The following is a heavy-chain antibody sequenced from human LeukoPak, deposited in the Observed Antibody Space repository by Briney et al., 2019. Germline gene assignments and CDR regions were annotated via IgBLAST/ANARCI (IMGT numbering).Heavy chain of an antibody. Sequence: GGSLRLSCAGSGFTFSSYGMHWVRQAPGKGLEWVAVIWYDGSNKYHADSVKGRFTISRDNSKNTLYLQMNSLRAEDTAVYYCAKECSYPTENYFDYWGQGTLVTVSS. J-gene: IGHJ4*02. D-gene: IGHD6-6*01. CDR1: GFTFSSYG. CDR2: IWYDGSNK. CDR3: AKECSYPTENYFDY. V-gene: IGHV3-33*06.